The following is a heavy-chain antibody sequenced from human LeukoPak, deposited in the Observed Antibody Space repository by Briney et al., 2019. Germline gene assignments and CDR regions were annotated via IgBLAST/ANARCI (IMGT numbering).Heavy chain of an antibody. CDR2: ISGSGGST. V-gene: IGHV3-23*01. CDR1: GFTLSSYW. CDR3: AKSLVFGLIDY. J-gene: IGHJ4*02. D-gene: IGHD3/OR15-3a*01. Sequence: GGSLRLSCAASGFTLSSYWTNWVRQAPGKGLEWVSAISGSGGSTYYADSVKGRFTISRDNSKNTLYLQMNSLRAEDTAVYYCAKSLVFGLIDYWGQGTLVTVSS.